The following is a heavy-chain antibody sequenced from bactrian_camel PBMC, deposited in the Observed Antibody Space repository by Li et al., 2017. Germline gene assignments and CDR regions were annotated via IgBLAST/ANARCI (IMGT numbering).Heavy chain of an antibody. CDR3: AEGGLEY. CDR2: MISDGTP. D-gene: IGHD8*01. Sequence: VQLVESGGGSVQTGGSLNLSCVASGVTDSHCNLGWFRQALGKEREMVAQMISDGTPFYADAVQGRFTISRDNAKYMLFLQMNSLKSEDTALYYCAEGGLEYWGQGTQVTVS. V-gene: IGHV3S67*01. J-gene: IGHJ4*01. CDR1: GVTDSHCN.